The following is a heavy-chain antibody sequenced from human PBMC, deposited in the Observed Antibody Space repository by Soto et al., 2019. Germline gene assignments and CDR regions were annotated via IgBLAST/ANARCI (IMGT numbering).Heavy chain of an antibody. J-gene: IGHJ5*02. CDR2: IFQSGST. CDR1: GGTTMSPDC. Sequence: PAETLSLTCGVSGGTTMSPDCWTLFRHPPGKGLEWIGEIFQSGSTNYTPSLESRVTISVDKSKNQFSLTLTSVTAADTAVYFCARGRGRYSSGWSWFDPWGQGILVTVSS. CDR3: ARGRGRYSSGWSWFDP. V-gene: IGHV4-4*01. D-gene: IGHD6-19*01.